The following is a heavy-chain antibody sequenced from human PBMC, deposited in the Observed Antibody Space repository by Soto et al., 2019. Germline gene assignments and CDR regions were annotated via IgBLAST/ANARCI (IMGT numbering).Heavy chain of an antibody. Sequence: GGSLRLSCAASGFTFDSYAMSWVRQAPGEGLEWVSVISGSSGSTDYADSVKGRFIISRDNSKNILYLQMNSLRAEDTAIYYCAKDLYSSSWAKKYYFEYWGQGTQATVSS. V-gene: IGHV3-23*01. CDR3: AKDLYSSSWAKKYYFEY. CDR1: GFTFDSYA. CDR2: ISGSSGST. J-gene: IGHJ4*02. D-gene: IGHD2-2*01.